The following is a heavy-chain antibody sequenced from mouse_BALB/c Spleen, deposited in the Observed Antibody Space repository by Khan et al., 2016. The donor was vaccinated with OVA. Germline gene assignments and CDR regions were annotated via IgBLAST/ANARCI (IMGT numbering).Heavy chain of an antibody. CDR3: AKFTPQYYSMDS. CDR2: IWGDGNK. D-gene: IGHD1-1*01. V-gene: IGHV2-3*01. J-gene: IGHJ4*01. Sequence: QVQLKESGPGLVAPSESLSITCTVSGFSLDSFGVNWVRQPPGKGLEWLGVIWGDGNKNYHSGLKSRLTINKDNSTSQVFLRLNSMQTYDAATYYCAKFTPQYYSMDSWGQGTLVTVSA. CDR1: GFSLDSFG.